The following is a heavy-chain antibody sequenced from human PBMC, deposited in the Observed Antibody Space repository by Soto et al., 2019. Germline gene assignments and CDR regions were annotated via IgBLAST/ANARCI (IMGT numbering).Heavy chain of an antibody. CDR2: IYYSGST. V-gene: IGHV4-30-4*01. D-gene: IGHD3-9*01. Sequence: SETLSITCTVSGGSISSGDYYWSWIRQPPGKGLEWIGYIYYSGSTYYNPSLKSRVTISVDTSKNQFSLKLSSVTAADTAVYYCARGTGYYGMDVWGQGTTVTVSS. CDR3: ARGTGYYGMDV. J-gene: IGHJ6*02. CDR1: GGSISSGDYY.